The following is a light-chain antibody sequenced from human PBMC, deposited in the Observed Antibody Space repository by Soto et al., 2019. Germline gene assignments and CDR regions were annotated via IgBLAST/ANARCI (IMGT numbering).Light chain of an antibody. CDR3: QQLNSYPIP. J-gene: IGKJ3*01. Sequence: IQLTHSPSSPSASVGDRVTITCRASQGISSYLAWYQQKPGKAPKLLIYAASTLQSGVPSRFSGSGSGTDFTLTISSLQPEDFATYYCQQLNSYPIPFGPGTKVDIK. CDR1: QGISSY. CDR2: AAS. V-gene: IGKV1-9*01.